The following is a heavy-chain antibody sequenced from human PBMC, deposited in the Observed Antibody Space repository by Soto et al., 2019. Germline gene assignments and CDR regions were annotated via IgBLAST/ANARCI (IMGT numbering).Heavy chain of an antibody. CDR3: TTRYSYGMDV. CDR2: IKSKTDGGTT. CDR1: GFTFSNAW. V-gene: IGHV3-15*01. J-gene: IGHJ6*02. Sequence: PGGSLRLSCAASGFTFSNAWMNWVRQAPGKGLEWVGRIKSKTDGGTTEYDAPVKERFTISRDDSKNTLYLQMNGLKSEDTAVYYCTTRYSYGMDVWGQGTTVTVSS.